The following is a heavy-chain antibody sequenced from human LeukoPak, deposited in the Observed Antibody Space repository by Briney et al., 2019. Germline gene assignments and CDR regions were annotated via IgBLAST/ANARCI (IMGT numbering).Heavy chain of an antibody. CDR3: ARTIREQWLTIDY. J-gene: IGHJ4*02. V-gene: IGHV3-7*04. D-gene: IGHD6-19*01. CDR1: VFTFSNYW. Sequence: GGSLRLSCAASVFTFSNYWMNWVRQAPGKGLEWVANIKQDGSAKYYVDSVKGRFTISRDNAKNSLYLQMNSLGAEDTAVYYCARTIREQWLTIDYWGQGTLVTFSS. CDR2: IKQDGSAK.